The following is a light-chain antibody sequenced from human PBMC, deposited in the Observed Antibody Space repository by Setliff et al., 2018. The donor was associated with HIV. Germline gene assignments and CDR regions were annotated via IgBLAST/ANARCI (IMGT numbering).Light chain of an antibody. Sequence: QSVLTQPPSVSGAPGQRVTISCSGSSSNIGAGYDVHWYQQLPGTAPKLLIYGNNNRPSGVPDRFSGSKPATSASLAITGLQAEDGADYYCQSFDTSLSVYVFGTGTKVTVL. V-gene: IGLV1-40*01. CDR3: QSFDTSLSVYV. CDR1: SSNIGAGYD. J-gene: IGLJ1*01. CDR2: GNN.